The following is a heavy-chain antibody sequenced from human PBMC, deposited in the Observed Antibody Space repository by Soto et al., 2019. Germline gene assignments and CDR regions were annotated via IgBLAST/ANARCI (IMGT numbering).Heavy chain of an antibody. D-gene: IGHD1-1*01. V-gene: IGHV1-69*08. CDR2: IIPILGIA. Sequence: QVQLVQSGAEVKKPGSSVKVSCKASGGTFSSYTISWVRQAPGQGLEWMGRIIPILGIANYAQKFQGRVTITADKSTSTAYMELSSLRSEDTAVYYCARDAPRVSGGTAFDYWGQGTLVTVSS. J-gene: IGHJ4*02. CDR3: ARDAPRVSGGTAFDY. CDR1: GGTFSSYT.